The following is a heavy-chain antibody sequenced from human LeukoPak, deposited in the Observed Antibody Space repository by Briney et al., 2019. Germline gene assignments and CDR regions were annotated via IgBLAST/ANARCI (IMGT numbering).Heavy chain of an antibody. V-gene: IGHV3-23*01. J-gene: IGHJ4*02. D-gene: IGHD3-22*01. CDR3: ARGDIDSSGYFDY. CDR2: ITLSGGST. Sequence: PGGSLRLSCAASGFTFSYYDMSWVRQAPGKGLEWVASITLSGGSTFYADSVKGRFTISRDNAKNSLYLQMNSLRAEDTAVYYCARGDIDSSGYFDYWGQGTLVTVSS. CDR1: GFTFSYYD.